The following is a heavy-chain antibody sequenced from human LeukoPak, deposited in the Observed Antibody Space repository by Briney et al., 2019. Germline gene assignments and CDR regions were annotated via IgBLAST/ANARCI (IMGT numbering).Heavy chain of an antibody. Sequence: GESLKISCKGSGYSFTSYWIGWVRQMPGKGLEWVGIIYPGDSDTRYSPSFQGQVTISADRSISTAYLQWSSLKASDTAMYYCARSWDSVQLWSYNYWGQGTLVTVSS. J-gene: IGHJ4*02. CDR2: IYPGDSDT. V-gene: IGHV5-51*01. CDR1: GYSFTSYW. D-gene: IGHD5-18*01. CDR3: ARSWDSVQLWSYNY.